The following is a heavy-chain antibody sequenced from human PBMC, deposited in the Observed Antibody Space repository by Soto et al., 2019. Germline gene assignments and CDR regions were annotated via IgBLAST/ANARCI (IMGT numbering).Heavy chain of an antibody. Sequence: PGGSLRLSCAASGFTFSSYAMSWVRQAPGKGLEWVSAISGSGVSTYYADSVKGRFTISRDNSKTTLYLQMNSLKTEDTAVYYCAREGSSSGPDYEYWGQGTLVTVSS. J-gene: IGHJ4*02. V-gene: IGHV3-23*01. CDR3: AREGSSSGPDYEY. CDR2: ISGSGVST. CDR1: GFTFSSYA. D-gene: IGHD3-22*01.